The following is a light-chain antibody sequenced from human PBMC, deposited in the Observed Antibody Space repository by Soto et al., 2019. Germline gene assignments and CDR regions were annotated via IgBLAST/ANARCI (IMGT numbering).Light chain of an antibody. CDR2: LNSDGSH. Sequence: QLVLTQSPSASASLGASVKLTCTLSSGHSSYAIAWHQQQPEKGPRYLMKLNSDGSHSKGDGIPDRFSGSSSGAERYLTISSLQSEDEADYYCQTWGTVHVVFGGGPKLTVL. CDR3: QTWGTVHVV. V-gene: IGLV4-69*01. J-gene: IGLJ2*01. CDR1: SGHSSYA.